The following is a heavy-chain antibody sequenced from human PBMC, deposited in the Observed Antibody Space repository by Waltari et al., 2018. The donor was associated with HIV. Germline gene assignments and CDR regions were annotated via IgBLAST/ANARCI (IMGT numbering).Heavy chain of an antibody. CDR3: ANECTYYDFWSGYYGMDV. D-gene: IGHD3-3*01. V-gene: IGHV3-23*01. J-gene: IGHJ6*02. CDR1: GFTFSSYA. Sequence: EVQLLESGGGLVQPGGSLRLSCAASGFTFSSYAMSWVRQAPGKGLEWVSAIGGSGGSTYYADSVKGRFTISRDNSKNTLYLQMNSLRAEDTAVYYCANECTYYDFWSGYYGMDVWGQGTTVTVSS. CDR2: IGGSGGST.